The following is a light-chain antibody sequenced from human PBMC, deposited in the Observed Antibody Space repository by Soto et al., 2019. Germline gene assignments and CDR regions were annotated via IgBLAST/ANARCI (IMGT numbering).Light chain of an antibody. J-gene: IGLJ1*01. CDR3: RSYTSSSTPYV. CDR1: SSDVGGYNY. V-gene: IGLV2-14*01. CDR2: DVS. Sequence: QSALTHPASVSGSPGQSITISCTGTSSDVGGYNYVSWYQQHPGKAPKLMIYDVSNRPSGVSNRFSGSKSGNTASLTISGLQAEDEADYYCRSYTSSSTPYVFGTGTKVTVL.